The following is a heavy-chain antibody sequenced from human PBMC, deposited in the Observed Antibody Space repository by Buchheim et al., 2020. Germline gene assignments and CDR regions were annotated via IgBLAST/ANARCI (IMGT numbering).Heavy chain of an antibody. J-gene: IGHJ6*03. D-gene: IGHD3-10*01. CDR3: VRQITMVRGLTVQDYHYMDV. Sequence: QVQLQQSGPGLVKPSGTLSLTCTVSGDSISSDNWWSWVRQSPEKGLEWIGDVHHSGRTNSNPSLKSRVTISVDTSKNQFSLKLSSVTAADTAVYYCVRQITMVRGLTVQDYHYMDVWGKGTT. CDR2: VHHSGRT. CDR1: GDSISSDNW. V-gene: IGHV4-4*02.